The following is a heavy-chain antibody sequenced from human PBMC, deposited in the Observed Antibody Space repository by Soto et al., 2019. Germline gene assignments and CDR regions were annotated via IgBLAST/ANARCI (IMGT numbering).Heavy chain of an antibody. CDR1: GGTFSSYA. J-gene: IGHJ6*02. CDR3: ARGVYSSTWSNLFVRAGLYV. D-gene: IGHD6-13*01. CDR2: IVPLFRTT. Sequence: QVQLVQSGAEAKKPGSSVKVSCKTSGGTFSSYAISWVRQAPGQGLEWMGGIVPLFRTTNYAQTFQGRVTITADTSTYTVYMELSGLRAGDTAVYYCARGVYSSTWSNLFVRAGLYVWGQGTTGTVSS. V-gene: IGHV1-69*06.